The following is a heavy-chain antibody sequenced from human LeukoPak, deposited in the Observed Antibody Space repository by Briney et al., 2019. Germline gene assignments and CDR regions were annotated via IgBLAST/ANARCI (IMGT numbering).Heavy chain of an antibody. V-gene: IGHV3-66*02. Sequence: GRSLRLSCAASGFTVSSNYMSWVRQAPGKGLEWVSVIYSGGSTYYADSVKGRFTISRDNSKNTLYLQMNSLRAEDTAVYYCARETPGYYYYYMDVWGKGTTVTVSS. D-gene: IGHD1-1*01. CDR2: IYSGGST. CDR1: GFTVSSNY. CDR3: ARETPGYYYYYMDV. J-gene: IGHJ6*03.